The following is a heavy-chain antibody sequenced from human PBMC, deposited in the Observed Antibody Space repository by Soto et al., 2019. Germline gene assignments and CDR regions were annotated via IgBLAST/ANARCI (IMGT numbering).Heavy chain of an antibody. V-gene: IGHV4-59*01. CDR1: GGSILSYL. Sequence: PSETLSLTCTVSGGSILSYLWSWIRQPPGKGLEWIGYIYYSGSTNYNPSLKSRITISVDTSKNQFSLKLSSVTAADTAGYFCARHYPSNTHDGLFDLWGQGTLVTAPQ. J-gene: IGHJ5*02. CDR2: IYYSGST. CDR3: ARHYPSNTHDGLFDL. D-gene: IGHD3-10*01.